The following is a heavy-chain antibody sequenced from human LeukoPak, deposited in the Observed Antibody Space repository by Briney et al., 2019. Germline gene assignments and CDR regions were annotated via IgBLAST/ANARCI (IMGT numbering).Heavy chain of an antibody. CDR3: ARANTVTTSYYYYGMDV. CDR1: GFTYSSYA. V-gene: IGHV3-64*01. Sequence: GGSLRLSCAASGFTYSSYAMHWVRQAPGKGLEYVSAISSNGGSTYYANSVKGRFTISRDNSKNTLYLQMGSLRAEDMAVYYCARANTVTTSYYYYGMDVWGQGTTVTVSS. J-gene: IGHJ6*02. D-gene: IGHD4-17*01. CDR2: ISSNGGST.